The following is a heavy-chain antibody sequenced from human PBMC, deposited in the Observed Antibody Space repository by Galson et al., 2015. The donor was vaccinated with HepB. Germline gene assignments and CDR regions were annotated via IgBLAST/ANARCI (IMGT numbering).Heavy chain of an antibody. D-gene: IGHD6-19*01. J-gene: IGHJ6*02. CDR2: INPDSGAT. CDR1: GYSFSAYY. Sequence: SVKVSCKASGYSFSAYYMHWVRQAPGQGLEWMGWINPDSGATRYSQKFQGRVTMTKDTSISTAYMEVTRLRSDDTAVDYCARPTAVAEYFFDAMDVWGQGTAVTVSS. V-gene: IGHV1-2*02. CDR3: ARPTAVAEYFFDAMDV.